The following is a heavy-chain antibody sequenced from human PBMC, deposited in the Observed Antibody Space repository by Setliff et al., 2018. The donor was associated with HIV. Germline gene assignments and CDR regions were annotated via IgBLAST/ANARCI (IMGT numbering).Heavy chain of an antibody. J-gene: IGHJ6*02. Sequence: PGGSLRLSCAASRFDFNNYWMCWVRQAPGKGPEWVANIGQDGSEKNYVDSVKGRFTISRDNAKNSMDLQMNSLRAEDTAIYYCARKLRPGHGVDVWGQGTTVTVSS. CDR2: IGQDGSEK. CDR1: RFDFNNYW. V-gene: IGHV3-7*01. D-gene: IGHD3-10*01. CDR3: ARKLRPGHGVDV.